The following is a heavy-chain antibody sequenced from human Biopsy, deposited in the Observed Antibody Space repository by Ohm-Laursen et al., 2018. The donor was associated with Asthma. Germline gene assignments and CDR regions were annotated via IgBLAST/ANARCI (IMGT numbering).Heavy chain of an antibody. D-gene: IGHD4-17*01. V-gene: IGHV4-31*03. CDR2: IYYSGST. J-gene: IGHJ5*02. Sequence: SDTLSLTCTVSGGPINIGDYYWSWIRQLPVKGLEWIGYIYYSGSTYYNPSLKSRVSISLDTSKNQFSLSLTSVTAADTAVYYCARTTYGDDGFDPWGQGTLVTVSS. CDR3: ARTTYGDDGFDP. CDR1: GGPINIGDYY.